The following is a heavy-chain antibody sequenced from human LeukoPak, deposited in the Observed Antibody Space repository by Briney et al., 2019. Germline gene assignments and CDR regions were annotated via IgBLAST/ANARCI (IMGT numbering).Heavy chain of an antibody. J-gene: IGHJ3*02. CDR3: TRCSGGSCYNLGGAFDI. CDR1: WFTFSGSA. CDR2: IRSKENSYAT. V-gene: IGHV3-73*01. D-gene: IGHD2-15*01. Sequence: GGSLRLSRAASWFTFSGSAMHGVRPASGKGLAWVGRIRSKENSYATAYAASVKGRFTISRDDSKNTAYLQMNSLKTEDTAVYYCTRCSGGSCYNLGGAFDIWRQGTMVTVSS.